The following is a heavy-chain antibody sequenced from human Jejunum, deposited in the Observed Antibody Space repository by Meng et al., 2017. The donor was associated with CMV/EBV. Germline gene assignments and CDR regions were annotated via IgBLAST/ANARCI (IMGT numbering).Heavy chain of an antibody. D-gene: IGHD6-19*01. CDR1: TFGDYA. Sequence: TFGDYAMSWVRQAPGKGLEWVGFIRSKAYGGTTEYAASVKGRFTISRDDSKSIAYLQMNSLKTEDTAVYYCTTNNKNSSGWYLVYWGQGTLVTVSS. CDR2: IRSKAYGGTT. CDR3: TTNNKNSSGWYLVY. J-gene: IGHJ4*02. V-gene: IGHV3-49*04.